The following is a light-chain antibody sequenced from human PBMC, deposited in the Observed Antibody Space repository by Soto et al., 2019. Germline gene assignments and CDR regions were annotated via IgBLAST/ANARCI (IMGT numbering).Light chain of an antibody. CDR3: QQSSTTPYT. CDR1: QDISNY. J-gene: IGKJ2*01. Sequence: DIQMTQSPSSLSASVGDTVTITCRASQDISNYLAWFQQKPGEAPKLLIYGPSTLESGVPSRFSGGKSGTDFTLTINSLQPEDFAIYYCQQSSTTPYTFGQGTKLEIK. V-gene: IGKV1-27*01. CDR2: GPS.